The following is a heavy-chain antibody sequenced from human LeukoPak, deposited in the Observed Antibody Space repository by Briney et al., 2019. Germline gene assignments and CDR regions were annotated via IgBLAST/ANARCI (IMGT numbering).Heavy chain of an antibody. Sequence: PSETLSLTCTVSGGLISISTYYWGWIRQPPGKGLEWIGSIYYSGTTHYNPSLKSRVTIAVDTSKNQFSLKLISVTAADTAVYYCARKIQPRFDPWGQGTLVTVSS. V-gene: IGHV4-39*07. J-gene: IGHJ5*02. CDR2: IYYSGTT. D-gene: IGHD5-18*01. CDR3: ARKIQPRFDP. CDR1: GGLISISTYY.